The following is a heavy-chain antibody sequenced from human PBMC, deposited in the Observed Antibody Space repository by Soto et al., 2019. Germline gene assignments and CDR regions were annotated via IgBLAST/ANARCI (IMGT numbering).Heavy chain of an antibody. Sequence: QVPLVESGGGVVQPGRSLTLSCAASGFTFSSYVIHWVRQTPDKGLEWVAFISRDRSKAYYADSVKGRFTISRDNSKNTLYLEMNSLRAEDSAVYYCARDDEGGSDCDLGYWGQGTLVTVSS. V-gene: IGHV3-30-3*01. D-gene: IGHD1-26*01. CDR1: GFTFSSYV. CDR2: ISRDRSKA. CDR3: ARDDEGGSDCDLGY. J-gene: IGHJ4*02.